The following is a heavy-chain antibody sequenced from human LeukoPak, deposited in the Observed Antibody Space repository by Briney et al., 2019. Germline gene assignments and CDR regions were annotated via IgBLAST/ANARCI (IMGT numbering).Heavy chain of an antibody. CDR2: TKRKSDGGTT. J-gene: IGHJ4*02. CDR1: GLTFSNAW. V-gene: IGHV3-15*01. Sequence: RGSLRLSCAASGLTFSNAWMSWVRQAPGKGLEWVGRTKRKSDGGTTDYAAPVKGRFTISRDDSKNTLYLQMNSLKSEDTAVYYCTTELDIRPNHYWGQGTLVTVSS. D-gene: IGHD3-22*01. CDR3: TTELDIRPNHY.